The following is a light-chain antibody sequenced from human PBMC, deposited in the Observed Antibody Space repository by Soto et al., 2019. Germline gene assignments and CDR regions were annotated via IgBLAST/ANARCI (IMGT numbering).Light chain of an antibody. V-gene: IGLV8-61*01. CDR3: VLYMGSGISV. CDR2: NTN. J-gene: IGLJ3*02. Sequence: QAVVTQEPSFSVSPGRTVTLTCGLSSGSVSTTYYPSWYQQTPGQAPRTLIYNTNIRSSRVPDRFSGSILGNKAVLTITGAQADDESDYYCVLYMGSGISVFGGGTKLTVL. CDR1: SGSVSTTYY.